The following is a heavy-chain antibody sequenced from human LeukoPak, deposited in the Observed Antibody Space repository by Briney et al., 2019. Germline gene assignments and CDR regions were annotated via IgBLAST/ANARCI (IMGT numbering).Heavy chain of an antibody. CDR1: GFTFNAYS. CDR3: ARGPSGYHNT. J-gene: IGHJ4*02. D-gene: IGHD5-12*01. Sequence: PGGSLRLSCAASGFTFNAYSMHWVRQAPGKGLEWVAVIASDSSITYYADSVKGRFTVSRDNSKNTLYLQMNSLRAEDTAVYYCARGPSGYHNTGGQGTLVTVSS. CDR2: IASDSSIT. V-gene: IGHV3-30*14.